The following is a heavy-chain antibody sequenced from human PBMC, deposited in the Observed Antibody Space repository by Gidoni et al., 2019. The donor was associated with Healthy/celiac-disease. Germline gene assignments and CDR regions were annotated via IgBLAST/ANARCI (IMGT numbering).Heavy chain of an antibody. CDR1: GGSISSSSSY. D-gene: IGHD2-15*01. CDR2: IYYSGSN. J-gene: IGHJ3*02. Sequence: QLQLQESCPGLVQPSETLSLTCTVSGGSISSSSSYWGWIRQPPGKGLEWIGSIYYSGSNYYNPSLKRRVTISVDTSKNQFSLKLSSVTAADTAVYYCARRGLSDAFDIWGQGTMVTVSS. V-gene: IGHV4-39*01. CDR3: ARRGLSDAFDI.